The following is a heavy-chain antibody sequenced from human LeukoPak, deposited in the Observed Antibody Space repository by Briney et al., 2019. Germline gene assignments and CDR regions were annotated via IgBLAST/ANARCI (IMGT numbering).Heavy chain of an antibody. CDR3: ARENYDILTYFGTGMDV. Sequence: GGSLRLFCAASGFTFSSYWMSWVRQAPGKGLEWVANIKQSGSEKNYVDSLKGRFTISRDNAKNSLYLQMNSLRAEDTAVYYCARENYDILTYFGTGMDVWGQGTTVTVSS. V-gene: IGHV3-7*04. CDR2: IKQSGSEK. CDR1: GFTFSSYW. D-gene: IGHD3-9*01. J-gene: IGHJ6*02.